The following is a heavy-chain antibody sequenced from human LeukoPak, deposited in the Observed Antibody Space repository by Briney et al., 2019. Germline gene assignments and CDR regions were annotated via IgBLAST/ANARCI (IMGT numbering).Heavy chain of an antibody. V-gene: IGHV1-2*02. D-gene: IGHD6-13*01. Sequence: ASVKVSCKASGYTFTCHYMHWVRQAPGQGLEWMGWINPNSGGTHYAQKFQGRVALTRDTSISTAYMELSRLRSDDTAMYYCARDQVPITAALTNWFDPWGQGTLVTVSS. CDR2: INPNSGGT. CDR3: ARDQVPITAALTNWFDP. CDR1: GYTFTCHY. J-gene: IGHJ5*02.